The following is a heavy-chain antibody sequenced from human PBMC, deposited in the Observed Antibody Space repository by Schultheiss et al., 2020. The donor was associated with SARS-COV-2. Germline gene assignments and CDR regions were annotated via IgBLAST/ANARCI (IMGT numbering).Heavy chain of an antibody. V-gene: IGHV3-30*18. CDR1: GFTFRNYG. J-gene: IGHJ6*02. CDR2: ISYDGSNK. Sequence: GGSLRLSCAASGFTFRNYGMHWVRQAPGKGLEWVAVISYDGSNKYYADSVKGRFTISRDNSKNTLYLQMNSLRAEDTAVYYCAKAEAAGTGYGMDVWGQGTTVTVSS. D-gene: IGHD6-13*01. CDR3: AKAEAAGTGYGMDV.